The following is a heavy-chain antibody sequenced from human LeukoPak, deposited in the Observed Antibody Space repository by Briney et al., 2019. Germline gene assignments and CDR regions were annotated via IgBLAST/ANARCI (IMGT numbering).Heavy chain of an antibody. D-gene: IGHD3-10*01. CDR1: GFTFSSYE. CDR2: ISSSGSTI. J-gene: IGHJ6*03. V-gene: IGHV3-48*03. Sequence: GGSLRLSCAASGFTFSSYEMNWVRQAPGKGLGWVSYISSSGSTIYYADSVKGRFTISRDNAKNSLYLQMNSLRAEDTAVYYCARVQFGELSPGYYMDVWGKGTTVTISS. CDR3: ARVQFGELSPGYYMDV.